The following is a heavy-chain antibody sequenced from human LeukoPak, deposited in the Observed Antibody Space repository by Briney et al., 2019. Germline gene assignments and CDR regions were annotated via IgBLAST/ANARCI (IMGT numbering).Heavy chain of an antibody. V-gene: IGHV3-30*02. CDR2: IWYDGSNK. Sequence: PGGSLRLSCAASGFTFSNYGIHWVRQAPGKGLEWVAFIWYDGSNKYHADSVKGRFTISRDNSKNTLYLQMNSLRAEDTAVYYCAKDSGGNQFSYYTDVWSKGTTVTVSS. CDR1: GFTFSNYG. D-gene: IGHD4-23*01. CDR3: AKDSGGNQFSYYTDV. J-gene: IGHJ6*03.